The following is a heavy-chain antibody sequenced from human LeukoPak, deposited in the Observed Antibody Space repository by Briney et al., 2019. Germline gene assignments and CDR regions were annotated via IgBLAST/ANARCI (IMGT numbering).Heavy chain of an antibody. J-gene: IGHJ3*02. CDR2: MYHTGST. D-gene: IGHD5-24*01. CDR3: ARVRVEMTTNDTFDI. Sequence: SETLSLTCAVSGYSISSGYYWGWIRQPPGKGLEWIGSMYHTGSTYYNPSLKSRVTISVDTSKNQFSLKLSSVTAADTAVYYCARVRVEMTTNDTFDIWGQGTMVTVSS. CDR1: GYSISSGYY. V-gene: IGHV4-38-2*01.